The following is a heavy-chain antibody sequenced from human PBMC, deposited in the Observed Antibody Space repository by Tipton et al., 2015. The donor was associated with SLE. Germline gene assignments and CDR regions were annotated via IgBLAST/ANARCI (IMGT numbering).Heavy chain of an antibody. Sequence: GLVKPSQTLSLTCTVAGGSLRNDADYWTWIRRPPGKGLQWIGEINHSGSTNYNPSLKSRVTISVETSKNQFSLKLSSVTAADTAVYYCASGIGDHNYYYGMDVWGQGTTVTVSS. V-gene: IGHV4-34*01. D-gene: IGHD1-14*01. CDR1: GGSLRNDADY. J-gene: IGHJ6*02. CDR3: ASGIGDHNYYYGMDV. CDR2: INHSGST.